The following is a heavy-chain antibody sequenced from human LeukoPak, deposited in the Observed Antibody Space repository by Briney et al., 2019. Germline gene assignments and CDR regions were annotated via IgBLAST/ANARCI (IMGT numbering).Heavy chain of an antibody. CDR2: INPNIGGT. Sequence: ASVKVSCKASGGTFSSYAISWVRQAPGQGLEWMGWINPNIGGTKYAQNFQGRVTMTRDTSISTAYMDLSRLTSDDTAMYYCARDFKWGALDYWGQGTLVTVSS. CDR1: GGTFSSYA. CDR3: ARDFKWGALDY. V-gene: IGHV1-2*02. J-gene: IGHJ4*02. D-gene: IGHD1-26*01.